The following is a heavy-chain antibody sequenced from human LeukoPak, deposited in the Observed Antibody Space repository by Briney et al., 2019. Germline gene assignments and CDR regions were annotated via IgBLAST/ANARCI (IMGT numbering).Heavy chain of an antibody. CDR3: ARDRHGDYYFDY. CDR1: GFTFGDYA. Sequence: GGSLRLSCTASGFTFGDYAMSWFRQAPGKGLEWVSSIGSSGSYIYYADSVKGRFTISRDNAKNSLFLQMNSLRAEDTAVYYCARDRHGDYYFDYWGQGTLVTVSS. CDR2: IGSSGSYI. V-gene: IGHV3-21*01. D-gene: IGHD4-17*01. J-gene: IGHJ4*02.